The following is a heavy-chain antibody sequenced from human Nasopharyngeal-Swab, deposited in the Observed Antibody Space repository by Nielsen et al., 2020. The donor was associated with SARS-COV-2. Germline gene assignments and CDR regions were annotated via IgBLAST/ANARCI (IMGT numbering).Heavy chain of an antibody. CDR1: GFTVSSNY. Sequence: GESLKISCAASGFTVSSNYMSWVRQAPGKGLEWVSAISGSGGSTYYADSVKGRFTISRDNSKNTLYLQMNSLRAEDTAVYYCAKKGIVVVPAAGGLDPWGQGTLVTVSS. D-gene: IGHD2-2*01. J-gene: IGHJ5*02. V-gene: IGHV3-23*01. CDR2: ISGSGGST. CDR3: AKKGIVVVPAAGGLDP.